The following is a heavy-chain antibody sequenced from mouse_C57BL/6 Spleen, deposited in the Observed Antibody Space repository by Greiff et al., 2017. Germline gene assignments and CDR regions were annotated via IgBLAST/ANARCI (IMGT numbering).Heavy chain of an antibody. CDR3: TTGIPITTVVATAY. J-gene: IGHJ2*01. V-gene: IGHV14-1*01. D-gene: IGHD1-1*01. Sequence: VQLQQSGAELVRPGASVKLSCTASGFNIKDYYMHWVKQRPDQGLAWIGRIDPEDGDTEYAPKFPGKATMTADTSSNTTYLPLSSLTSEDTAVYYCTTGIPITTVVATAYWGQGTTLTVSS. CDR1: GFNIKDYY. CDR2: IDPEDGDT.